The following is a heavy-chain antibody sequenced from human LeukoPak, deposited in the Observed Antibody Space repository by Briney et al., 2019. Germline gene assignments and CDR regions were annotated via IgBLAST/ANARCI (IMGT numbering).Heavy chain of an antibody. V-gene: IGHV1-69*13. CDR1: GYTFTSYY. CDR2: IIPIFGTA. CDR3: ARGGTMIEPDY. J-gene: IGHJ4*02. D-gene: IGHD3-22*01. Sequence: SVKVSCKASGYTFTSYYMHWVRQAPGQGLERMGGIIPIFGTANYAQKFQGRVTITADESTSTAYMELSSLRSEDTAVYYCARGGTMIEPDYWGQGTLVTVSS.